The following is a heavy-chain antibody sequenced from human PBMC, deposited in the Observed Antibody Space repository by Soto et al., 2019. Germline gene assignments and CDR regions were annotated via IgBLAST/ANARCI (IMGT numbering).Heavy chain of an antibody. V-gene: IGHV3-23*01. Sequence: GGSLRLSCAASGFTFSSYAMSWVRQAPGKGLEWVSAISGSGGSTYYADSVKGRFTISRDNSKNTLYLQMNSLRAEDTAVYYCAKDLKGYCTNGVCHYWGQGTLVTVSS. CDR3: AKDLKGYCTNGVCHY. CDR1: GFTFSSYA. D-gene: IGHD2-8*01. J-gene: IGHJ4*02. CDR2: ISGSGGST.